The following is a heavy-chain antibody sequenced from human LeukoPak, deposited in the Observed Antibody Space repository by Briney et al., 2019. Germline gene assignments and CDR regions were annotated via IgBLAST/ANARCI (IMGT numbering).Heavy chain of an antibody. CDR3: AELGITMIGGV. Sequence: GGSLRLSCAASGFTFSSYWMHWVRQAPGKGLVWVSSISSSSSYIYYADSVKGRFTISRDNSKNTLYLQMNSLRAEDTAVYYCAELGITMIGGVWGKGTTVTISS. V-gene: IGHV3-21*01. D-gene: IGHD3-10*02. CDR1: GFTFSSYW. J-gene: IGHJ6*04. CDR2: ISSSSSYI.